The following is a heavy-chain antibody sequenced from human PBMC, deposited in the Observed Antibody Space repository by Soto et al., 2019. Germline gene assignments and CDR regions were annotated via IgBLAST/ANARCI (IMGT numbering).Heavy chain of an antibody. D-gene: IGHD1-26*01. CDR3: ARVVVGALSPGNWFDP. J-gene: IGHJ5*02. V-gene: IGHV4-61*08. CDR1: GGSISSGGYY. Sequence: SETLSLTCTVSGGSISSGGYYWSWIRQHPGKGLEWIGYIFYSGSTNYNPSLKRRVTITIDTSKNLFSLKLSSVTAADTAVYYCARVVVGALSPGNWFDPWGQGTLVTVSS. CDR2: IFYSGST.